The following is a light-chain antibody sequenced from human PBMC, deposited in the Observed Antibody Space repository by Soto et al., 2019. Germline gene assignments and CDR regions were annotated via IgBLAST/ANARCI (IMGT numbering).Light chain of an antibody. V-gene: IGKV3-15*01. CDR1: QSVGNN. Sequence: EIVMTQSPATLSVSPGERTTLSCRASQSVGNNLAWYQQKPGQAPRLLIYGASTRATGIPVRFSGSGSGTEFTLTISSLQPEDFASYYCQQLNSYLFTFGQGTRLEIK. CDR3: QQLNSYLFT. J-gene: IGKJ5*01. CDR2: GAS.